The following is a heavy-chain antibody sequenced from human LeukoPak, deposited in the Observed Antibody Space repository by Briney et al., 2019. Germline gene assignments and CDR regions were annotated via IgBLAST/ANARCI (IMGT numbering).Heavy chain of an antibody. V-gene: IGHV3-15*01. J-gene: IGHJ5*02. CDR3: AVLIRPDSSGYRNWFDP. CDR2: IKSKTDGATS. CDR1: GFTFSNFW. Sequence: GGSLRLSCTASGFTFSNFWMTWVRQVAGKGLEWVGRIKSKTDGATSDFAAPVKGRFSISRDDSDDTLYLHMNSLQIEDTGTYYCAVLIRPDSSGYRNWFDPWGQGTLVSVSS. D-gene: IGHD3-22*01.